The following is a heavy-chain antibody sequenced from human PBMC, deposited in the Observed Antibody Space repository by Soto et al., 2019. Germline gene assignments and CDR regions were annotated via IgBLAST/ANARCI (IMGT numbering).Heavy chain of an antibody. Sequence: EVQLLESGGGLVQPGGSLRLSCAASGFTFSSYAMSWGRQAPGKGLEWVSAISGSGGSTNYADSVKGRFTISRDNSKNTLYLQMNSLRAEDTAVYYCAKDGWELLRGFDPWGQGTLVTVSS. CDR3: AKDGWELLRGFDP. V-gene: IGHV3-23*01. D-gene: IGHD1-26*01. J-gene: IGHJ5*02. CDR1: GFTFSSYA. CDR2: ISGSGGST.